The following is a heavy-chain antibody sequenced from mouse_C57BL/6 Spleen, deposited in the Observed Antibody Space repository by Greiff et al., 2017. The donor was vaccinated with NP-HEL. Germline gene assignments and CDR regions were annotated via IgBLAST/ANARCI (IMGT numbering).Heavy chain of an antibody. V-gene: IGHV1-64*01. CDR1: GYTFTNYW. CDR2: IHPNSGST. D-gene: IGHD4-1*01. CDR3: ARLGSFDY. J-gene: IGHJ2*01. Sequence: VQLQQPGAELVKPGASVKLSCKASGYTFTNYWLHWVQQRPGQGLEWIGMIHPNSGSTNYNEKFKSKATLTVDKSSSTAFMQLSSLTSEDSAVYYCARLGSFDYWGQGTILTVSS.